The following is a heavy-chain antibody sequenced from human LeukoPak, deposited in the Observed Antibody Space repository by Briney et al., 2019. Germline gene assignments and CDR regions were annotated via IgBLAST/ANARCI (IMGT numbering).Heavy chain of an antibody. J-gene: IGHJ4*02. Sequence: ASVKVSCKASGYTFTSYYMHWVRQAPGQGLEWMGIINPSGGSTSYAQKFQGRVTMTRDMSTSTVYMELSSLRSEDTAVYYCARDRGQWLVMGEFDYWGQGTLVTVSS. V-gene: IGHV1-46*01. CDR1: GYTFTSYY. CDR3: ARDRGQWLVMGEFDY. CDR2: INPSGGST. D-gene: IGHD6-19*01.